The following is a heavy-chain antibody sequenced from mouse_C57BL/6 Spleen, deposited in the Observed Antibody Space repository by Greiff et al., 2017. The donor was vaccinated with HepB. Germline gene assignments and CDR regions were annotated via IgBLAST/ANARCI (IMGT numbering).Heavy chain of an antibody. D-gene: IGHD1-1*01. CDR3: ARSGSRFFAY. Sequence: QVQLQQPGAELVKPGASVKLSCKASGYTFTSYWMQWVKQRPGQGLEWIGEIDPSDSYTNYNQKFKGKATLTVDTSSSTAYMQLSSLTSEDSAVYYCARSGSRFFAYWGQGTLVTVSA. J-gene: IGHJ3*01. V-gene: IGHV1-50*01. CDR1: GYTFTSYW. CDR2: IDPSDSYT.